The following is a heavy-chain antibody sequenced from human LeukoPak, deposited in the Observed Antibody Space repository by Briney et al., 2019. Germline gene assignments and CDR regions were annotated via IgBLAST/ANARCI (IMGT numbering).Heavy chain of an antibody. CDR1: GGSISSSSYY. CDR2: IYYSGST. CDR3: ARAMPSIVGATGIPLDY. V-gene: IGHV4-39*07. J-gene: IGHJ4*02. Sequence: PSETLSLTCTVSGGSISSSSYYWGWIRQPPGKGLEWIGSIYYSGSTYYNPSLKSRVTISVDTSKNQFSLKLSSVTAADTAVYYCARAMPSIVGATGIPLDYWGQGTLVTVSS. D-gene: IGHD1-26*01.